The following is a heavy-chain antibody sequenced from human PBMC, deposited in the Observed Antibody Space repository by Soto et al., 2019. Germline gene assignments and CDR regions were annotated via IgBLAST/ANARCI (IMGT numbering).Heavy chain of an antibody. CDR1: GGTFSSYA. CDR3: ARQHIRSIVVVPAAIAY. CDR2: IIPIFGTA. V-gene: IGHV1-69*13. Sequence: SVKVSCKASGGTFSSYAISWVRQAPGQGLEWMGGIIPIFGTANYAQKFQGRVTITADESTSTVYMELSSLRSEDTAVYYCARQHIRSIVVVPAAIAYWGQGTLVTVSS. D-gene: IGHD2-2*01. J-gene: IGHJ4*02.